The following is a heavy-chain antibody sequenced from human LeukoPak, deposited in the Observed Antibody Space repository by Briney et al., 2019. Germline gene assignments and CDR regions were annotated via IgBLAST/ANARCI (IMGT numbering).Heavy chain of an antibody. CDR2: IYYSGST. J-gene: IGHJ4*02. Sequence: PSETLSLTCTVSGDSISSSSYYWGWIRQPPGKGLEWIGSIYYSGSTYYNPSLKSRLTMFVDTSKNQFSLKLSSVTAADTAVYYCARDRTYYYDSSGYLPIYYFDYWGQGTLVTVSS. V-gene: IGHV4-39*02. D-gene: IGHD3-22*01. CDR1: GDSISSSSYY. CDR3: ARDRTYYYDSSGYLPIYYFDY.